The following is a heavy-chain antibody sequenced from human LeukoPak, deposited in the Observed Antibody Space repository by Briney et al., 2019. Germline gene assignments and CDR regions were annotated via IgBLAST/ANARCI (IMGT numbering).Heavy chain of an antibody. CDR2: IYYSGST. Sequence: PSETLSLTCTVSGGSISSYYWSWLRQPPGKGLEWLGYIYYSGSTNYNPSLKSRVTISVDTSKNQFSLKLSSVTAADTAVYYCARGSLNPWDGVVLGDAFAIWGQGTMVTVSS. CDR3: ARGSLNPWDGVVLGDAFAI. J-gene: IGHJ3*02. D-gene: IGHD3-3*01. CDR1: GGSISSYY. V-gene: IGHV4-59*01.